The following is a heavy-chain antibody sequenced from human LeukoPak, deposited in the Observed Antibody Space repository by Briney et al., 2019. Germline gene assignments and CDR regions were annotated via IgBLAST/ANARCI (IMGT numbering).Heavy chain of an antibody. CDR2: INHSGST. Sequence: TSETLSLTCAVYGGSFSGYYWSWIRQPPGKGLEWIGEINHSGSTNYNPSLKSRVTISVDTSKNQFSLKLSSVTPEDTAVYYCAKAAGKNWFDPWGQGTLVTDSS. V-gene: IGHV4-34*01. J-gene: IGHJ5*02. CDR3: AKAAGKNWFDP. D-gene: IGHD4-23*01. CDR1: GGSFSGYY.